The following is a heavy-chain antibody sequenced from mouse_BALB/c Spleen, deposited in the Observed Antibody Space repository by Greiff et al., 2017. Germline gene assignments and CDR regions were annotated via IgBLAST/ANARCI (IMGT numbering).Heavy chain of an antibody. Sequence: EVKVEESGPGLVKPSQSLSLTCTVTGYSITSDYAWNWIRQFPGNKLEWMGYISYSGSTSYNPSLKSRISITRDTSKNQFFLQLNSVTTEDTATYYCARKGGYYYAMDYWGQGTSVTVSS. J-gene: IGHJ4*01. CDR1: GYSITSDYA. CDR3: ARKGGYYYAMDY. CDR2: ISYSGST. D-gene: IGHD2-2*01. V-gene: IGHV3-2*02.